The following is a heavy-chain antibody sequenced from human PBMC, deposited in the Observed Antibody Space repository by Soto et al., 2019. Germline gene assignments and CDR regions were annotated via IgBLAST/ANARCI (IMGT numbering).Heavy chain of an antibody. Sequence: PGGSLRLSCAASGFTFSSYGMHWVRQAPGKGLEWVAVIWYDGSNKYYADSVKGRFTISRDNSKNTLYLQMNSLRAEDTAVYYCAIGAEVVVAASGFDYWGQGTLVTVSS. D-gene: IGHD2-15*01. V-gene: IGHV3-33*01. CDR1: GFTFSSYG. CDR2: IWYDGSNK. CDR3: AIGAEVVVAASGFDY. J-gene: IGHJ4*02.